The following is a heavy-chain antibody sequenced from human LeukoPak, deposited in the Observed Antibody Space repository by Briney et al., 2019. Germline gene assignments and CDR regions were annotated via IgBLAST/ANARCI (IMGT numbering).Heavy chain of an antibody. CDR3: ARIHYYGSGSFDY. V-gene: IGHV3-7*01. Sequence: GGSLRLSCAASGFTFSSYWMSWARQAPGKGLEWVANIKQDGSEKYYVDSVKGRFTISRDNAKNSLYLQMNSLRAEDTAVYYCARIHYYGSGSFDYWGQGTLVTVSS. CDR2: IKQDGSEK. J-gene: IGHJ4*02. D-gene: IGHD3-10*01. CDR1: GFTFSSYW.